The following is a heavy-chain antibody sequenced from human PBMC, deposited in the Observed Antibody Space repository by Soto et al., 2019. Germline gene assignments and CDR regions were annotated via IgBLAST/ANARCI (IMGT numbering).Heavy chain of an antibody. CDR2: IYHSGST. CDR1: GGSISSGGYS. CDR3: ARHMTTDNWFDP. D-gene: IGHD4-17*01. J-gene: IGHJ5*02. Sequence: SETLSLTCAVSGGSISSGGYSLSWIRQPPGKGLEWIGYIYHSGSTYYNPSLKSRVTISVDRSKNQFSLKLSSVTAADTAVYYCARHMTTDNWFDPWGQGTLVTVSS. V-gene: IGHV4-30-2*01.